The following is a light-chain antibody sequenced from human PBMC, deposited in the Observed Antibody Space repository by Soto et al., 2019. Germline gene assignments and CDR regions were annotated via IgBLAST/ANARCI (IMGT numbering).Light chain of an antibody. Sequence: QSVLTQPASVSGSPGQSITISCTGTSSDVGSYNLVSWYQQHPGKAPKVMIYEVSKRPSGVPNRFSGSKSGNTASLTISGLQAEDEADYYCCSYAGSSTYVIGTGTKLTVL. V-gene: IGLV2-23*02. J-gene: IGLJ1*01. CDR2: EVS. CDR1: SSDVGSYNL. CDR3: CSYAGSSTYV.